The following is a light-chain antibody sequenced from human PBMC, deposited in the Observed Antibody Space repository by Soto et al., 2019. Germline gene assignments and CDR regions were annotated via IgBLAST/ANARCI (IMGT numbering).Light chain of an antibody. CDR1: QSFTDW. CDR2: DGS. V-gene: IGKV1-5*01. Sequence: DIQMTQSPSTLSASVGDRVTIACRASQSFTDWLAWYQQKPGKAPKLLIYDGSSFESGVPSRFSGSGSGTDLTLTISCLQSEDFALYFCQQYASSPVTFGGGTKVDI. J-gene: IGKJ4*01. CDR3: QQYASSPVT.